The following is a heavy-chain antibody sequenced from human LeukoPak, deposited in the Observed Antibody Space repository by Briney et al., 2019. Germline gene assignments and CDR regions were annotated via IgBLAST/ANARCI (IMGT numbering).Heavy chain of an antibody. CDR3: ARDGTGYSYGPAYYYYYGMDV. CDR2: IYYSGST. J-gene: IGHJ6*02. CDR1: GGSISSSSYY. Sequence: KPSETLSLTCTVSGGSISSSSYYWGWIRQPPGKGLEWIGSIYYSGSTYYNPSLKSRVTISVDTSKNQFSLKLSSVTAADTAVYYCARDGTGYSYGPAYYYYYGMDVWGQGTTVTVSS. V-gene: IGHV4-39*07. D-gene: IGHD5-18*01.